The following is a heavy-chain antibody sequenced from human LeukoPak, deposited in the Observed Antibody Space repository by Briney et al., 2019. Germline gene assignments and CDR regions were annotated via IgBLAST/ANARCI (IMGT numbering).Heavy chain of an antibody. CDR2: INPNSGGT. V-gene: IGHV1-2*02. D-gene: IGHD1-7*01. CDR3: ARDNWNYYPLDY. CDR1: GYTFTSYY. Sequence: ASVKVSCKASGYTFTSYYMHWVRQAPGQGLEWMGWINPNSGGTNYAQKFQGRVTMTRDTSISTAYMELSRLRSDDTAVYYCARDNWNYYPLDYWGQGTLVTVSS. J-gene: IGHJ4*02.